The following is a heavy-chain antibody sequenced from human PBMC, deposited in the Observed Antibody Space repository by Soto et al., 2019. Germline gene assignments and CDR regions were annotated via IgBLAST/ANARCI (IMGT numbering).Heavy chain of an antibody. D-gene: IGHD3-16*01. CDR2: VDPSDSYV. CDR1: GYNFDNYW. V-gene: IGHV5-10-1*01. J-gene: IGHJ5*02. Sequence: PGESLKISCKTSGYNFDNYWIIWVRQMPGKGLEWMGRVDPSDSYVNYSPSFQGHIAISIDKSINTAYLQWSSLKASETAIYYCERTQGGTDWLAPWGQGTLVTVSS. CDR3: ERTQGGTDWLAP.